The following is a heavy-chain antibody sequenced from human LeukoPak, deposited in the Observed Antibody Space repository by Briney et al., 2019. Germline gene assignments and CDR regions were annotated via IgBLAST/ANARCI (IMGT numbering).Heavy chain of an antibody. D-gene: IGHD3-10*01. CDR1: GFTFSSYA. CDR3: ARDRKYYYGSGSYYL. V-gene: IGHV3-30-3*01. Sequence: GGSLRLSCAASGFTFSSYAMHWVRQAPGKGLEWVAVISYDGSNKYYADSVKGRFTISRDNSKNTLYLQMNSLRAEDTAVYYCARDRKYYYGSGSYYLWGQGTLVTVSS. J-gene: IGHJ5*02. CDR2: ISYDGSNK.